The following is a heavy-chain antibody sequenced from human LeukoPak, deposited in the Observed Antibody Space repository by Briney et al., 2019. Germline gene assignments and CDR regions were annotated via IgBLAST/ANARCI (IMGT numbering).Heavy chain of an antibody. CDR3: AKHSSGITVAGTIQY. CDR2: ISKDGSNE. J-gene: IGHJ4*02. Sequence: GRSLRLSCAASGFTFSSYAMSWVRQAPGKGLEWVALISKDGSNEYYADSVKGRFTISRDNSKNTLDLQMNSLRADDTAVYYCAKHSSGITVAGTIQYWGQGTLVTVSS. V-gene: IGHV3-30*18. D-gene: IGHD6-19*01. CDR1: GFTFSSYA.